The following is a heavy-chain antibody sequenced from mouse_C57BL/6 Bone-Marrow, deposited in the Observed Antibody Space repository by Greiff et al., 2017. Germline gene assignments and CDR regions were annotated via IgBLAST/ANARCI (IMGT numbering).Heavy chain of an antibody. J-gene: IGHJ2*01. D-gene: IGHD1-1*01. CDR1: GYTFTSYW. V-gene: IGHV1-69*01. CDR2: IDPSDSYT. Sequence: QVQLQQPGAELVMPGASVKLSCKASGYTFTSYWMHWVKQRPGQGLEWIGEIDPSDSYTNYNQKFKGKSTLTVDKSSSTAYMQLSSLTSEDAAVXYCAREGRYYFDYWGQGTTLTVSS. CDR3: AREGRYYFDY.